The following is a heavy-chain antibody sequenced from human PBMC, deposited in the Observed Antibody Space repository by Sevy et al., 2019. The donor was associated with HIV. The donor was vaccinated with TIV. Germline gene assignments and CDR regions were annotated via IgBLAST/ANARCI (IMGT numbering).Heavy chain of an antibody. Sequence: SETLSLTCAVSGGSISTGGFSWNWIRQPPGKGLEWIGHIYRTGNTYYNPSLGSRVSISVDRSKNHFSLKLSSVTAADTAVYYCVRGPSYGYVSYGFDVWGQGTMVTVSS. CDR1: GGSISTGGFS. V-gene: IGHV4-30-2*01. J-gene: IGHJ3*01. CDR2: IYRTGNT. D-gene: IGHD3-16*01. CDR3: VRGPSYGYVSYGFDV.